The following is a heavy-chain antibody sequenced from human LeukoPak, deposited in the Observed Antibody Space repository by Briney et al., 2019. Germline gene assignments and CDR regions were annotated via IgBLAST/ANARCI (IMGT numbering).Heavy chain of an antibody. CDR2: INHSVST. V-gene: IGHV4-34*01. Sequence: SDTLSLTYGVYGESFSGYYWSWIRQHPGKGLEWIGEINHSVSTNYNPSLKRRVTISVDTSKNQFSLKVSSVTASDTAVYYCSRGTGNNWYGGPFDYWGQGILATVSS. D-gene: IGHD1-1*01. CDR1: GESFSGYY. CDR3: SRGTGNNWYGGPFDY. J-gene: IGHJ4*02.